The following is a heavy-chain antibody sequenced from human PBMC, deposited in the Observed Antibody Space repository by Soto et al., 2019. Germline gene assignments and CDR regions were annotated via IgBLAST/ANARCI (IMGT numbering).Heavy chain of an antibody. CDR3: TRSGGSSSPATGYFQY. D-gene: IGHD3-16*01. J-gene: IGHJ4*02. CDR1: GFTFSSYT. CDR2: ISYDGGIK. Sequence: GGSLRLSCAASGFTFSSYTMHWVRQAPGKGLEWVALISYDGGIKFYTDSVKGRVAVSRDNSQNTLYLQMDSLTAEDTALYYCTRSGGSSSPATGYFQYWGRGTLVTVSS. V-gene: IGHV3-30*09.